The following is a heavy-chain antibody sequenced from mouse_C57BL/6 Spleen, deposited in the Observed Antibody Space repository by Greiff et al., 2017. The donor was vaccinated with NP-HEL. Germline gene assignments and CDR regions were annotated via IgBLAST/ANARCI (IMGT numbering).Heavy chain of an antibody. CDR2: IYPGSGST. Sequence: QVQLQQPGAELVKPGASVKMSCKASGYTFTSYWITWVKQRPGQGLEWIGDIYPGSGSTNYNEKFKSKATLTVDTSSSTAYMQLSSLTSEDSAVYYCASDVTTVVGPYYFDYWGQGTTLTVSS. CDR3: ASDVTTVVGPYYFDY. V-gene: IGHV1-55*01. J-gene: IGHJ2*01. D-gene: IGHD1-1*01. CDR1: GYTFTSYW.